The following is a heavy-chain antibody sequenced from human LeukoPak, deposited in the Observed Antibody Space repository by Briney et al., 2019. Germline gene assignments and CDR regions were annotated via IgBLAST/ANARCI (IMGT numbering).Heavy chain of an antibody. CDR1: GYTFTSYG. Sequence: ASVKVSCKASGYTFTSYGISWVRQAPGQGLEWMGWISAYNGNTNYAQKLQGRVTMTTDTSTSTAYMELRSLRSDDTAVYYCARESSIAARPDWFDPWGQGTLVTVSS. V-gene: IGHV1-18*01. J-gene: IGHJ5*02. D-gene: IGHD6-6*01. CDR3: ARESSIAARPDWFDP. CDR2: ISAYNGNT.